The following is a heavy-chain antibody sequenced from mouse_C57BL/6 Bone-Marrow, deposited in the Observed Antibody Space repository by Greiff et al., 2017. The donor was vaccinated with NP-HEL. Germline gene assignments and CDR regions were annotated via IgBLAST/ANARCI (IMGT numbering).Heavy chain of an antibody. CDR3: TKNYGNYEYYAMDY. CDR2: IRLKSDNYAT. CDR1: GFTFSNYW. Sequence: EVKVEESGGGLVQPGGSMKLSCVASGFTFSNYWMNWVRQSPEKGLEWVAQIRLKSDNYATHYAESVKGRFTISRDDSKSSVYLQMNNLRAEDTGIYYCTKNYGNYEYYAMDYWGQGTSVTVSS. V-gene: IGHV6-3*01. D-gene: IGHD2-1*01. J-gene: IGHJ4*01.